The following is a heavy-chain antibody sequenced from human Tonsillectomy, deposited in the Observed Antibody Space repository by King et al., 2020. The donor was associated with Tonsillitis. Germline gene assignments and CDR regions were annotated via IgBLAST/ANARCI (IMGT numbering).Heavy chain of an antibody. CDR1: GYTFTSYW. Sequence: VQLVQSGAEVRKPGESLKISCKVSGYTFTSYWIDWVRQTPGKGLKWMGLVFPRDSDTKYSPSFEGQVTISVDKSINTAYLQWSSLKASDTAMYYCARRFGSPWYGHWGQGNLVTGSS. CDR2: VFPRDSDT. J-gene: IGHJ5*02. V-gene: IGHV5-51*01. CDR3: ARRFGSPWYGH. D-gene: IGHD3-10*01.